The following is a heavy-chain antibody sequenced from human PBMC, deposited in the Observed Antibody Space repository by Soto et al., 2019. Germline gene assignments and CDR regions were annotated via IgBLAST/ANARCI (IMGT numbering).Heavy chain of an antibody. CDR1: GFSLSTSGVG. CDR2: IYWDDDK. V-gene: IGHV2-5*02. D-gene: IGHD2-2*01. Sequence: QITLKESGPTLVKPTQTLTLTCTFSGFSLSTSGVGVGWIRQPPGNALEWLALIYWDDDKRYSPFLKSRLTITKDTSKNQVVLTMTNMDPVDTATYYCAHRFKSGGPAAYYYWGQGTLVTVSS. CDR3: AHRFKSGGPAAYYY. J-gene: IGHJ4*02.